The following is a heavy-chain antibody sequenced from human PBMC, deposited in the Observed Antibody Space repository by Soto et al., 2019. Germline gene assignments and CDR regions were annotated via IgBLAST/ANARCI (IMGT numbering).Heavy chain of an antibody. CDR2: ISYGGST. V-gene: IGHV4-39*02. CDR3: AKSSGTYYNGLDY. Sequence: SETLSLTCTVSGGSISSSSDYWGWIRQPPGKGLEWIGSISYGGSTYYNPSLKSRVTISVDTSMNHFSLRLSSVTAADTAVYYCAKSSGTYYNGLDYWGQGTLVTVSS. J-gene: IGHJ4*02. D-gene: IGHD3-10*01. CDR1: GGSISSSSDY.